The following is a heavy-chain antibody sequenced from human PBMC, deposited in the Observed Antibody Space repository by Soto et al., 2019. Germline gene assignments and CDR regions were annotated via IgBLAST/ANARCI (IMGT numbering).Heavy chain of an antibody. CDR1: GYSFTSYW. Sequence: GESLKISCKGSGYSFTSYWIGWVRQMPGKGLEWMGIIYPGDSDTRYSPSFQGQVTISADKSISTAYLQWSSLKASDTAMYYRARGRYCSGGSCSTDYGMDVWGQGTTVTVSS. CDR2: IYPGDSDT. V-gene: IGHV5-51*01. J-gene: IGHJ6*02. D-gene: IGHD2-15*01. CDR3: ARGRYCSGGSCSTDYGMDV.